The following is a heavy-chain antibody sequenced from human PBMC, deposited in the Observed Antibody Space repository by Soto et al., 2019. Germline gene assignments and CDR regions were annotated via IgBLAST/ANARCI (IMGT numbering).Heavy chain of an antibody. CDR1: GFTFSSYA. D-gene: IGHD6-19*01. CDR3: AKDGVLSGWYVGWFDP. V-gene: IGHV3-23*01. Sequence: GGSLRLSCAASGFTFSSYAMSWVRQAPGKGLEWVSAISGSGGSTYYADSVKGRFTISRDNSKNTLYLQMNSLRAEDTAVYYCAKDGVLSGWYVGWFDPWGQGTLVTVSS. CDR2: ISGSGGST. J-gene: IGHJ5*02.